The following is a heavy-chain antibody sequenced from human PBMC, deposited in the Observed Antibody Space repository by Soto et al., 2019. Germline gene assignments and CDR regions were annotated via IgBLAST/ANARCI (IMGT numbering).Heavy chain of an antibody. V-gene: IGHV3-23*01. CDR3: ARDYLSHTRGSYYYYYYGMDV. Sequence: PGGSLRLSCAASGFTFSSYAMSWVRQAPGKGLEWVSAISGSGGSTYYADSVKGRFTISRDNSKNTLYLQMNSLRAEDTAVYYCARDYLSHTRGSYYYYYYGMDVWGQGTTVTVSS. CDR2: ISGSGGST. J-gene: IGHJ6*02. D-gene: IGHD1-26*01. CDR1: GFTFSSYA.